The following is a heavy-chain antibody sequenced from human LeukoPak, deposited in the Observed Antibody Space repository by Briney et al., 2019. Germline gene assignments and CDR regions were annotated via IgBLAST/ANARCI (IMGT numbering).Heavy chain of an antibody. J-gene: IGHJ6*02. V-gene: IGHV3-48*03. D-gene: IGHD6-13*01. CDR1: GFTFSSYE. CDR2: ISSSGSTI. CDR3: ARRAAAGLYYYYGMDV. Sequence: GGSLRLSCAASGFTFSSYEMNWVRQAPGKGLEWVSYISSSGSTIYYADFVKGRFTISRDNAKNSLYLQMNSLRAEDTAVYYCARRAAAGLYYYYGMDVWGQGTTVTVSS.